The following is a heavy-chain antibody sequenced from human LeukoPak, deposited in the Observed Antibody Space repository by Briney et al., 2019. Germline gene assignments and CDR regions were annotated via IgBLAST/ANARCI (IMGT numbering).Heavy chain of an antibody. Sequence: SGPTLVKPTQTLTLTCTFSGFSLSTSGVGVGWIRQPPGKALEWLALIYWDDDKRYSPSLKSRLTITKDTSKNQVVLTMTNMDPVDTATYYCAHQQRAAAGTRHFDYWGQGTLVTVSS. J-gene: IGHJ4*02. CDR2: IYWDDDK. CDR3: AHQQRAAAGTRHFDY. D-gene: IGHD6-13*01. CDR1: GFSLSTSGVG. V-gene: IGHV2-5*02.